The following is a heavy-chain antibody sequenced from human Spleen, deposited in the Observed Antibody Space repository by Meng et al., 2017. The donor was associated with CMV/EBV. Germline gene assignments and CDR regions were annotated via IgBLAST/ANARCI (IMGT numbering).Heavy chain of an antibody. D-gene: IGHD3-22*01. CDR3: ARYYDTRGDAFDI. J-gene: IGHJ3*02. Sequence: SETLSLTCTVSGGSVSSGSSYWSWIRQPPGKGLEWIGYINYIGSTDDNPSLKSRVTMSVDTSKNQFSLRLSSVTAADTAVYYCARYYDTRGDAFDIWGQGTMVTVSS. V-gene: IGHV4-61*01. CDR1: GGSVSSGSSY. CDR2: INYIGST.